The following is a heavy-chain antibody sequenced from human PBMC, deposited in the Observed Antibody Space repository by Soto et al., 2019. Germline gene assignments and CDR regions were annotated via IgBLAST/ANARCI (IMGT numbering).Heavy chain of an antibody. V-gene: IGHV3-13*05. CDR1: GFTFSSYD. J-gene: IGHJ6*02. CDR2: IGTAGDP. Sequence: GGSLRLSCAASGFTFSSYDMHWVRQATGKGLEWVSAIGTAGDPYYPGSVKGRFTISRENAKNSLYLQMNSLRAGDTAVYYCARGGYSSSSRLYYYYYGMDVWGQGTTVTVSS. CDR3: ARGGYSSSSRLYYYYYGMDV. D-gene: IGHD6-6*01.